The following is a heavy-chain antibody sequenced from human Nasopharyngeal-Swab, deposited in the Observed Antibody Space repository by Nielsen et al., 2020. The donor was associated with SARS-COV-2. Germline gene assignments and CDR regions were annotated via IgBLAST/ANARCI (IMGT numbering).Heavy chain of an antibody. CDR2: IYYSGST. D-gene: IGHD6-19*01. J-gene: IGHJ6*02. CDR3: ARGVDSSGWYSYYYYYGMDV. CDR1: GGSVSSGGYY. V-gene: IGHV4-31*02. Sequence: SCTVSGGSVSSGGYYWSWIRQHPGKGLEWIGYIYYSGSTYYNPSLKSRVTISVDTSKNQFSLKLSSVTAADTAVYYCARGVDSSGWYSYYYYYGMDVWGQGTTVTVSS.